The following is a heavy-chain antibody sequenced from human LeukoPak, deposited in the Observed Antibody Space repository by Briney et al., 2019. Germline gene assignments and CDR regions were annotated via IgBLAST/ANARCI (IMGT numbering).Heavy chain of an antibody. Sequence: SETLSLTCTVSGGSISSGGYYWSWIRQHPGKGLEWIGYIYYSGSTYYNLSLKSRVTISVDTSKNQFSLKLSSVTAADTAVYYCARGVLMVYVDYWGQGTLVTVSS. CDR3: ARGVLMVYVDY. D-gene: IGHD2-8*01. CDR1: GGSISSGGYY. V-gene: IGHV4-31*03. J-gene: IGHJ4*02. CDR2: IYYSGST.